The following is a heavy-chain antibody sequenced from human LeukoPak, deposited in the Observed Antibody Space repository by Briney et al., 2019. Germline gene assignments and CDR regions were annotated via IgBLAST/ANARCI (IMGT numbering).Heavy chain of an antibody. Sequence: PGGSLRLSCAASGFTFSSYSMNWVRQAPGKGLEWVSSISSSSSYIYYADSVKGRFTISRDNAKNSLYLQMNSLRAEDTAVYYCARDGPTDIVVSYMDVWGKGTTVTISS. CDR2: ISSSSSYI. V-gene: IGHV3-21*01. J-gene: IGHJ6*03. CDR1: GFTFSSYS. D-gene: IGHD2-15*01. CDR3: ARDGPTDIVVSYMDV.